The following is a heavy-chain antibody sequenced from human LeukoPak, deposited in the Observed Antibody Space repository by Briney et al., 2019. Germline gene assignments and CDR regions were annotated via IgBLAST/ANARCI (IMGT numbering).Heavy chain of an antibody. J-gene: IGHJ3*02. D-gene: IGHD2-2*01. CDR3: ARERLPGYCSSTNCYLEGLDAFDI. Sequence: GASVKVSCKASGYTFTSYYMHWVRQAPGQGLEWMGIINPSGGSTSYAQKFQGRVTMTRDTSTSTVYVELSSLRSEDTAVYYCARERLPGYCSSTNCYLEGLDAFDIWGQGTMVTVSS. CDR1: GYTFTSYY. CDR2: INPSGGST. V-gene: IGHV1-46*01.